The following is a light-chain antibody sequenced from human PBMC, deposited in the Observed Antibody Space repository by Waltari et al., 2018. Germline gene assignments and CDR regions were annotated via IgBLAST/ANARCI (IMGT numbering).Light chain of an antibody. J-gene: IGKJ1*01. Sequence: DTQMTQSPSSLSASVGDRVTITCRASQSISSYLNWYQQKPWKAPKLLIYAASSLQSGVPSRFSGSGSGTDFTLTISSLQPEDFATYYCQQSYSIPWTFGQGTKVEIK. CDR3: QQSYSIPWT. CDR2: AAS. V-gene: IGKV1-39*01. CDR1: QSISSY.